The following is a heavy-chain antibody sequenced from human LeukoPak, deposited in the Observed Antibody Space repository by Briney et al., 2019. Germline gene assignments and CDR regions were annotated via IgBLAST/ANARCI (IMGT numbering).Heavy chain of an antibody. CDR1: GFTFDDYG. D-gene: IGHD1-26*01. CDR2: ISNSGSTI. V-gene: IGHV3-48*03. J-gene: IGHJ4*02. Sequence: GGSLRLSCAASGFTFDDYGMAWVRQTPGKGLEWISYISNSGSTIYYADSVRGRFTISRDNAKNSLYLQMNSLRAEDTAFYYCTRESSTVGADYWGLGTLVTVSS. CDR3: TRESSTVGADY.